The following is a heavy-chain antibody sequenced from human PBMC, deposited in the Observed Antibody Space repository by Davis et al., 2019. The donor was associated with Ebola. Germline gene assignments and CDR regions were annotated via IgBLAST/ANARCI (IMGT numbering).Heavy chain of an antibody. Sequence: SETLSLTCSVSGGSISSLYWAWIRQPPGKGLEWIGYIYYSGSTNYNPSLKSRVTISVDTSKNQFSLKLSSVTAADTAVYYCARVGVWFGESLDYWGQGTLVTVSS. V-gene: IGHV4-59*12. D-gene: IGHD3-10*01. CDR1: GGSISSLY. CDR3: ARVGVWFGESLDY. J-gene: IGHJ4*02. CDR2: IYYSGST.